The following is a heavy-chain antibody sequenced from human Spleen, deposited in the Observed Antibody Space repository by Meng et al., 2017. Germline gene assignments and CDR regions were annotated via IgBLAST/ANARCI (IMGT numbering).Heavy chain of an antibody. J-gene: IGHJ4*02. V-gene: IGHV7-4-1*02. CDR2: INTNTGNQ. CDR1: GYTFTSYA. Sequence: GQFVESGAGLKKPGASVNVSCKAAGYTFTSYAMNWVRQAPGQGLEWMGWINTNTGNQTYAQGFTGRFVFSLDTSVSTAYLQISSLKAEDTAVYYCARDRVIQLWFTFDYWGQGMLVTVSS. D-gene: IGHD5-18*01. CDR3: ARDRVIQLWFTFDY.